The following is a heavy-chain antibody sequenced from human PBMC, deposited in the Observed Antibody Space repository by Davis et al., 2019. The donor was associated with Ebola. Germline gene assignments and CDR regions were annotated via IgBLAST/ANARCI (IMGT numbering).Heavy chain of an antibody. CDR2: IYSGGST. V-gene: IGHV3-53*04. CDR3: AKSSPHGSGSYPDY. D-gene: IGHD3-10*01. Sequence: GESLKISCAVSGFTFSAYYMDWVRQAPGKGLEWVSVIYSGGSTYYADSVKGRFTISRHNSKNTLYLQMNSLRAEDTAVYYCAKSSPHGSGSYPDYWGQGTLVTVSS. J-gene: IGHJ4*02. CDR1: GFTFSAYY.